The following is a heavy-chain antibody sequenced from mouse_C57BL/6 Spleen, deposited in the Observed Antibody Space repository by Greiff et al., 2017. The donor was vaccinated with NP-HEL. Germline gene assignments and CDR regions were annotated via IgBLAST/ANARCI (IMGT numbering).Heavy chain of an antibody. J-gene: IGHJ3*01. CDR3: ARPPTLYGSSYWFAY. D-gene: IGHD1-1*01. Sequence: VQLQQSGAELVRPGTSVKVSCKASGYAFTNYLIEWVKQRPGQGLEWIGVINPGSGGTNYNEKFKGKATLTADKSSSTAYMQLSSLTSEDSAVYFCARPPTLYGSSYWFAYWGQGTLVTVSA. CDR2: INPGSGGT. V-gene: IGHV1-54*01. CDR1: GYAFTNYL.